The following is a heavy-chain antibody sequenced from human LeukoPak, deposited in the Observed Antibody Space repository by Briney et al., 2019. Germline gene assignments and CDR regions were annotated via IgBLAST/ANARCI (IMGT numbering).Heavy chain of an antibody. CDR2: VYNTGST. CDR3: ARGLLDLPDWLLRLYRFDP. CDR1: GGSISSYY. J-gene: IGHJ5*02. V-gene: IGHV4-59*12. D-gene: IGHD3-9*01. Sequence: SETLSLTCTVSGGSISSYYWTWIRQPPGKGLEWIGYVYNTGSTNYNPSLKSRVTISVDTSKNQFSLKLSSVTAADTAVYYCARGLLDLPDWLLRLYRFDPWGQGTLVTVSS.